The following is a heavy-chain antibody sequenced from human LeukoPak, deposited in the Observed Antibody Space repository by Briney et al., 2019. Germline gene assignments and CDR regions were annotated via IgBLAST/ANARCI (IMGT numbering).Heavy chain of an antibody. V-gene: IGHV4-4*07. J-gene: IGHJ6*03. Sequence: SETLSLTCTVSGGSISSYYWSWIRQPAGKGLEWIGRIYTSGSTNYNPSLKSRVTMSVDTSKNQFSLTLSSVTAADTAVYYCARVLLWVGELGASYNYDIDVWGKGTTVTVSS. CDR3: ARVLLWVGELGASYNYDIDV. CDR1: GGSISSYY. CDR2: IYTSGST. D-gene: IGHD3-10*01.